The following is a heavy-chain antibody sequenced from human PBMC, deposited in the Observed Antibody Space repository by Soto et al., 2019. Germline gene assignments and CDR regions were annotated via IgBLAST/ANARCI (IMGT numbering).Heavy chain of an antibody. Sequence: SETLSLTCAVSGGSISSGGYSWSWIRQPPGKGLEWIGYTYYSGNTYYNPSLKSRVTISVDGSQNQFSLELRSVTAADTAVYFCARALNPGDSFDYWGQGTLVTVSS. V-gene: IGHV4-30-2*01. J-gene: IGHJ4*02. CDR3: ARALNPGDSFDY. CDR1: GGSISSGGYS. D-gene: IGHD4-17*01. CDR2: TYYSGNT.